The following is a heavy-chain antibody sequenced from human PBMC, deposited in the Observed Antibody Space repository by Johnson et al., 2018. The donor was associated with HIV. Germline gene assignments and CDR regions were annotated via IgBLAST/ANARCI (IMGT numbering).Heavy chain of an antibody. Sequence: VQLVESGGGLVKPGGSLRLSCAASGFTFSNAWMSWVRQAPGKGLEWVGRIKSKTDGGTTDYAAPVNGRFTISRDDSKNTLYLQMNSLKTEDTAVYYCTTKTTVVTLGFDIWGQGTMVTVSS. J-gene: IGHJ3*02. D-gene: IGHD4-23*01. CDR3: TTKTTVVTLGFDI. CDR2: IKSKTDGGTT. V-gene: IGHV3-15*01. CDR1: GFTFSNAW.